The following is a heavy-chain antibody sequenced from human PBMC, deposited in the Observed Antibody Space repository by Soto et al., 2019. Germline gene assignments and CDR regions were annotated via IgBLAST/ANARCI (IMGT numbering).Heavy chain of an antibody. CDR3: THSHTYYGSGSPH. D-gene: IGHD3-10*01. J-gene: IGHJ4*02. V-gene: IGHV2-5*02. Sequence: SGPTLVNPTQTLTLTCTFSGFSLSANGMSVGWIRQPPGKALEWLALIYWDDDKRYSPSLSSRLTVTKDTSKNLVVLTMTHMDSVDTATYYCTHSHTYYGSGSPHWGQGTLVTVSS. CDR1: GFSLSANGMS. CDR2: IYWDDDK.